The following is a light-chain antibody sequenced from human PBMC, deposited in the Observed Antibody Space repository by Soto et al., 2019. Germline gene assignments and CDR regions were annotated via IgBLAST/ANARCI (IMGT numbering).Light chain of an antibody. Sequence: QSVLTQPPSVSGAPRQTVTISCSGSSSNIGANDVNWYQQFPGKAPTLLIYYDDLAPSGGSYKFFGAKSGASASLAISGRAAEDEADYYCATWDDRLRGVVFGGGTKLTVL. V-gene: IGLV1-36*01. CDR1: SSNIGAND. CDR2: YDD. CDR3: ATWDDRLRGVV. J-gene: IGLJ2*01.